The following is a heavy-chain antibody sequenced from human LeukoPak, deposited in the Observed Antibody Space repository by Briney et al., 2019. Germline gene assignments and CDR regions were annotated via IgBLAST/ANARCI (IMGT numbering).Heavy chain of an antibody. CDR3: ARDLGYYDILTGYSPGYFDL. J-gene: IGHJ2*01. CDR2: IYYTGST. Sequence: PETLSLTCTVSGGSVSSGDYYWSWIRQPPGEGLEWIGYIYYTGSTNYNPSLKSRVTISVDTSKNQFSLKLSSVTAADTAVYYCARDLGYYDILTGYSPGYFDLWGRGTLVTVSS. CDR1: GGSVSSGDYY. V-gene: IGHV4-61*08. D-gene: IGHD3-9*01.